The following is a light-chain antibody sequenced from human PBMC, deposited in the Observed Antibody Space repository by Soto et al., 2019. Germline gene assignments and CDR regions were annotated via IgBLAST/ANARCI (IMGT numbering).Light chain of an antibody. CDR1: SSDVGRYNL. V-gene: IGLV2-23*01. CDR3: CSYVGNSAWV. J-gene: IGLJ1*01. Sequence: QSALTQPASVSGSPGQSITISCTGTSSDVGRYNLVSWYQQHPGKAPTLLIYDGSKRPSGVSNRFSESKSGNTASLTISGFQAEDEADYYCCSYVGNSAWVFGSGTKLTVL. CDR2: DGS.